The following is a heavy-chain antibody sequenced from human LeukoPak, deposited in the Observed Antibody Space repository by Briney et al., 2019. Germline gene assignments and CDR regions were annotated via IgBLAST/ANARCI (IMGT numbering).Heavy chain of an antibody. V-gene: IGHV3-30*02. J-gene: IGHJ4*02. CDR1: GFTFSSYG. D-gene: IGHD3-22*01. Sequence: GGSLRLSCAASGFTFSSYGMHWVRQAPGKGLEWVAFIRFDGSNKYYADSVKGRFTISRDISKNTLYLQMNSLRAEDTAVYYCARAGGYYYDSSGLFDYWGQGTLVTVSS. CDR3: ARAGGYYYDSSGLFDY. CDR2: IRFDGSNK.